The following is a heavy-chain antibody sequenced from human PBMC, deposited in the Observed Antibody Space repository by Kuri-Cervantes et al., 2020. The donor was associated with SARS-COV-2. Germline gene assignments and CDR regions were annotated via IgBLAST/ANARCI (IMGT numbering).Heavy chain of an antibody. D-gene: IGHD5-18*01. CDR1: GYTFTSYD. CDR2: MNPNSGNT. J-gene: IGHJ6*03. Sequence: ASVKVSCKASGYTFTSYDINWVRQATGQGLEWMGWMNPNSGNTGYAQKFQGRVTITADTSTSTAYMELRSLRSDDTAVYYCARVLAGYGYYMDVWGKGTTVTVSS. V-gene: IGHV1-8*03. CDR3: ARVLAGYGYYMDV.